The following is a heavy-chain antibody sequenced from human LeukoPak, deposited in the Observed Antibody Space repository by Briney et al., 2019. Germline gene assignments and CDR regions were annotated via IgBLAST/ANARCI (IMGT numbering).Heavy chain of an antibody. CDR2: IYYSGST. Sequence: PSETLSLTCTVSGGSISSGDYYWRWIRQPPGKGLEWIGYIYYSGSTYYNPSLKSRVTISVDTSKNQFSLKLSSVTAADTAVYYCARERANWGSNFDYWGQGTLVTVSS. D-gene: IGHD7-27*01. CDR3: ARERANWGSNFDY. J-gene: IGHJ4*02. V-gene: IGHV4-30-4*08. CDR1: GGSISSGDYY.